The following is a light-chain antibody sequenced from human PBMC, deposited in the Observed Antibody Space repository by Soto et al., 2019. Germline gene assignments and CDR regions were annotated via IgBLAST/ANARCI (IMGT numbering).Light chain of an antibody. J-gene: IGLJ3*02. CDR3: QSYDSSLSGWL. CDR2: ANI. Sequence: QLVLTQPPSVSGAPGQRVTISCTGSSSNIGADYDIHWYQHLPGTAPKLLIYANIKRPSGVPDRFSGSKSGTSASLAITELQAEDEADYYCQSYDSSLSGWLFGGGTKLTVL. CDR1: SSNIGADYD. V-gene: IGLV1-40*01.